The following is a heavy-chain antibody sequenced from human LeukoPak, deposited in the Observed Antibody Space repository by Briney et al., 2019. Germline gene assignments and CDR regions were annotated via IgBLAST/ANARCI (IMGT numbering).Heavy chain of an antibody. CDR2: ISYDGSNK. V-gene: IGHV3-30*03. D-gene: IGHD3-10*01. CDR1: GFTFSSYG. J-gene: IGHJ4*02. Sequence: GGSLRLSCAASGFTFSSYGMHWVRQAPGKGLEWVTVISYDGSNKYYADSVKGRFTISRDNSKNTLYLQMNSLRAEDTAVYYCVGSYFDYWGQGTLVTVSS. CDR3: VGSYFDY.